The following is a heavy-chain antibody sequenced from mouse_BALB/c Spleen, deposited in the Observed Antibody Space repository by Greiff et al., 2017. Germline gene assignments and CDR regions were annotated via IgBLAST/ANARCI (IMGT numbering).Heavy chain of an antibody. V-gene: IGHV2-6-7*01. CDR1: GFSFTGYG. CDR2: IWGDGST. CDR3: ARALYDYDYYAMDY. D-gene: IGHD2-4*01. Sequence: VMLVESGPGLVAPSQSLSITCTVSGFSFTGYGVNWVRQPPGKGLEWLGMIWGDGSTDYNTALKSRLSISKDNSKSQVFLKMNSLQTDDTATYYCARALYDYDYYAMDYWGQGTSVTVSS. J-gene: IGHJ4*01.